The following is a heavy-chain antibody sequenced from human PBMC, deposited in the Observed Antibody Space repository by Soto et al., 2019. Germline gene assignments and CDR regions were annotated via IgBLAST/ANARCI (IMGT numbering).Heavy chain of an antibody. Sequence: PGGSLRLSCAASGFTFSSYAMSWVRQAPGKGLEWVSAISGSGGSTYYADSVKGRFTISRDNSKSTLYLQMNSLRAEDTAVYYCAKARIAAAGTGVLFDYWGQGTLVTV. V-gene: IGHV3-23*01. CDR2: ISGSGGST. J-gene: IGHJ4*02. D-gene: IGHD6-13*01. CDR1: GFTFSSYA. CDR3: AKARIAAAGTGVLFDY.